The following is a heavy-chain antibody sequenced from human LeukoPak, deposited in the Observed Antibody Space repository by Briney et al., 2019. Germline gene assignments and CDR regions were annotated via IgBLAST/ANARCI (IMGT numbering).Heavy chain of an antibody. CDR1: GGTFSSYA. J-gene: IGHJ4*02. D-gene: IGHD6-19*01. CDR2: IIPIFGTA. Sequence: SVKVSCKASGGTFSSYAISGVRQAPGQGLEWMGGIIPIFGTANYAQKFQGRVTITADESTSTAYMELSSLRSEDTAVYYCARRFHSSGWYDYWGQGTLVSVSS. V-gene: IGHV1-69*01. CDR3: ARRFHSSGWYDY.